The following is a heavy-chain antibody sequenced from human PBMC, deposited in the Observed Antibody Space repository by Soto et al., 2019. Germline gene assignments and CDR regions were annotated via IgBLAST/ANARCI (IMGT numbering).Heavy chain of an antibody. Sequence: QVQLVQSGAEVKKPGASVKVSCKASGYTFTSYDINWVRQATVQGLEWMGWMNPNSGNTGYAQKFQGRVTMTRNTSISTAYMELSSLRSEDTAVYYCARSGKMTRDSRGGYWCQGTLVTVSS. V-gene: IGHV1-8*01. CDR3: ARSGKMTRDSRGGY. CDR2: MNPNSGNT. CDR1: GYTFTSYD. D-gene: IGHD3-22*01. J-gene: IGHJ4*02.